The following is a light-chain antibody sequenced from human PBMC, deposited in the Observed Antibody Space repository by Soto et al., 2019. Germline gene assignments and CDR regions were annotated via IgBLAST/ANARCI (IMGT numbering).Light chain of an antibody. CDR3: MQSVELPLT. Sequence: VLTQTPLSLSVTPGQPASISCKSSQSLLHSDGKTYLHSYLQKSRQPPQLLIHEVSNRFSGIPERFSGSGSGTDFTLKISRVEADDVGIFYCMQSVELPLTFGGGTKVEI. J-gene: IGKJ4*01. V-gene: IGKV2D-29*01. CDR2: EVS. CDR1: QSLLHSDGKTY.